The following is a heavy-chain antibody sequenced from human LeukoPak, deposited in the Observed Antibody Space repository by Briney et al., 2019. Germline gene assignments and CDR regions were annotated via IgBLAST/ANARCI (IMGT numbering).Heavy chain of an antibody. CDR3: ASQWGYYDSSGPPGI. Sequence: PSETLSLTCTVSGGSISSDDSYWSWIRQPAGKGLEWIGRIYTSGTTYYNPSLKSRVTISVDTSKNQFSLKLSSVTAADTAVYYCASQWGYYDSSGPPGIWGQGTLVTVSS. CDR2: IYTSGTT. J-gene: IGHJ4*02. V-gene: IGHV4-61*02. D-gene: IGHD3-22*01. CDR1: GGSISSDDSY.